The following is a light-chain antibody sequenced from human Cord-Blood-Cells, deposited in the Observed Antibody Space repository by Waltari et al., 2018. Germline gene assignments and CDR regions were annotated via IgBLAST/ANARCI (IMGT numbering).Light chain of an antibody. Sequence: LTQTLAPLSLSPGERATLSCRSSQSVSSYLVWYQQKPGQAPRLLIYDASNRATGIPARFSGSGSGTDFTLTISSLEPEDFAVYYCQQRSNWPLTFGGGTKVEIK. V-gene: IGKV3-11*01. CDR1: QSVSSY. CDR2: DAS. CDR3: QQRSNWPLT. J-gene: IGKJ4*01.